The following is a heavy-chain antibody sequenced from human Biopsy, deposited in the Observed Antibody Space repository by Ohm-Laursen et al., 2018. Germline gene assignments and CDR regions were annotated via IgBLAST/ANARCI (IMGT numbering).Heavy chain of an antibody. J-gene: IGHJ6*01. Sequence: SSVKVSCKASGGTFNNYGITWVRQAPGQGLEWVGRIISMVGTPKYAQKFQGRATITVDKSTSTAYLDLSSLKSEDTAVYYCARDKTVLNYYFASDVWGQGTTVTVSS. CDR2: IISMVGTP. V-gene: IGHV1-69*04. D-gene: IGHD2/OR15-2a*01. CDR1: GGTFNNYG. CDR3: ARDKTVLNYYFASDV.